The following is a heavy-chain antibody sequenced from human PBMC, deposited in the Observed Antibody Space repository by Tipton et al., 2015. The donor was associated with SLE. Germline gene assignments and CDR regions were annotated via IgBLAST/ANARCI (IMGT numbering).Heavy chain of an antibody. CDR2: ISGNSGRI. CDR3: ARDLPYYDSGGYWQEAGAFDV. Sequence: SLRLSCAASGFTFSGFGMHWVRQAPGAGLEWVSGISGNSGRIGYADSVKGRFTISRDNAKNSVYLQMNSLRVEDTALYYCARDLPYYDSGGYWQEAGAFDVWGHGTMVIVSS. J-gene: IGHJ3*01. V-gene: IGHV3-9*01. D-gene: IGHD3-22*01. CDR1: GFTFSGFG.